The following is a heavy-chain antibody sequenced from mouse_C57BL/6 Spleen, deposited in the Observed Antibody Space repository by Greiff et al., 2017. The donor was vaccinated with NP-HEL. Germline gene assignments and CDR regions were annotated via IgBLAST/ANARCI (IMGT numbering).Heavy chain of an antibody. V-gene: IGHV2-2*01. CDR3: ARSPIYYDYDGYYFDY. J-gene: IGHJ2*01. D-gene: IGHD2-4*01. CDR2: IWSGGST. CDR1: GFSLTSYG. Sequence: QVQLQQSGPGLVQPSQSLSITCTVSGFSLTSYGVHWVRQSPGKGLEWLGVIWSGGSTDYNAAFISRLSISKDNSKSQVFFKMNSLQADDTAIYYCARSPIYYDYDGYYFDYWGQGTTLTVSS.